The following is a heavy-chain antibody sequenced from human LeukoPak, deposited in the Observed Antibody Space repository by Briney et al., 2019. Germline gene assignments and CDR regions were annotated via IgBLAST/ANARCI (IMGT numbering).Heavy chain of an antibody. Sequence: PSETLSLTCAVSGYSISSGYYWGWIRQPPGKGLEWIGSIYHSGSTYYNPSLKSRVTISVDTSKNQFSLKLSSVTAADTAVYYCARGEDDSGDYVHDYWGQGTLVTVSS. J-gene: IGHJ4*02. CDR3: ARGEDDSGDYVHDY. CDR1: GYSISSGYY. CDR2: IYHSGST. D-gene: IGHD4-17*01. V-gene: IGHV4-38-2*01.